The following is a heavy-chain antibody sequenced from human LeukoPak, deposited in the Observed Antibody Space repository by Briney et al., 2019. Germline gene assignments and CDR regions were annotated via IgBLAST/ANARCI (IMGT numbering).Heavy chain of an antibody. Sequence: GGSLRLSCAASGFTFSSYWMSWVRQAPGKGLEWVANIKQDGSEKYYVDSVKGRFTISRDNAKNSLYLQMNSLRAEDTAVYYCARELSSSSSYYFDYWGQGTLVTVSS. CDR3: ARELSSSSSYYFDY. CDR1: GFTFSSYW. CDR2: IKQDGSEK. V-gene: IGHV3-7*01. J-gene: IGHJ4*02. D-gene: IGHD6-13*01.